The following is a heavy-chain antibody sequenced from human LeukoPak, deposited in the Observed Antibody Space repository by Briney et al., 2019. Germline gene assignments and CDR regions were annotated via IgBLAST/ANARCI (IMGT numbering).Heavy chain of an antibody. D-gene: IGHD1-26*01. Sequence: GASVKVSCKASGYTFTSYGISWVRQAPGQGLEWMGWISAYNGNTNYAQKLQGRVTMTTDTSTSTAYMELRSLRSDDTAVYYCARLPFIVGATWVLYFDYWGQGTLVTVSS. CDR3: ARLPFIVGATWVLYFDY. CDR2: ISAYNGNT. J-gene: IGHJ4*02. V-gene: IGHV1-18*01. CDR1: GYTFTSYG.